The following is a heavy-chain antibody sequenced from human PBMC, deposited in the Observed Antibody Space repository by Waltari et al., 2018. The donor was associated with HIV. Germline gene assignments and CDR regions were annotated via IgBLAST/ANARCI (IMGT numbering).Heavy chain of an antibody. D-gene: IGHD2-2*01. J-gene: IGHJ5*02. Sequence: QVHLVQSGPEVKKPGASMKVSCKASGYMFTGHYMHWLRQAPGQGLEWMGWINPISGCTNYAQTLQGRVTMTRDASINTGYMELKSLRYDDTAMYYCARESGYQLVRWLDPWGQGTRVTVSS. CDR2: INPISGCT. CDR3: ARESGYQLVRWLDP. V-gene: IGHV1-2*02. CDR1: GYMFTGHY.